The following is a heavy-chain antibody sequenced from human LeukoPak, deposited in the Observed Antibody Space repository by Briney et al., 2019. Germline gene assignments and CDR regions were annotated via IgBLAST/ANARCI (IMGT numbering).Heavy chain of an antibody. CDR2: VIPIFGTA. CDR1: GGTFSTYA. J-gene: IGHJ3*02. Sequence: ASVKVSCKASGGTFSTYAISWVRQAPGQGLEWVGEVIPIFGTANYAQKFQGRVTITTDESTSTAYMELSSLRSEDTAVYYCARHGGITIFGVAQPGGAFDIWGQGTMLTVSS. CDR3: ARHGGITIFGVAQPGGAFDI. V-gene: IGHV1-69*05. D-gene: IGHD3-3*01.